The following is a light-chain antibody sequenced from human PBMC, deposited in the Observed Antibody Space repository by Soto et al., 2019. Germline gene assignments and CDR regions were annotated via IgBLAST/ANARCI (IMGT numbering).Light chain of an antibody. J-gene: IGKJ1*01. CDR2: AAS. CDR3: QQANTFPRP. V-gene: IGKV1-17*01. Sequence: DIPMTQSPSSLSASVGARITITCRASQAIRNDLALFQQTPGKAPKRLIYAASSLQTGVPSRFSGSQSGTEFTLTIICLQPEDFATYFCQQANTFPRPFGRGTKVDIK. CDR1: QAIRND.